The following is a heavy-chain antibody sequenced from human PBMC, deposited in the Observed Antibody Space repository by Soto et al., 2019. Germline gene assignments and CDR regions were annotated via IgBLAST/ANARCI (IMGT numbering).Heavy chain of an antibody. V-gene: IGHV2-5*02. J-gene: IGHJ4*02. CDR1: GFSFISSGEG. CDR2: IYWDDDR. CDR3: AHRERIIRYFNLGYFDS. Sequence: QITLKESGPPLLKPTQTLTLTCTFSGFSFISSGEGVGWIRQPPGKALEWLALIYWDDDRRYNPSLENRLTITKDTDXSXRXXFLPLPAVDHADTATYYCAHRERIIRYFNLGYFDSWGQGAPVTVSS. D-gene: IGHD3-9*01.